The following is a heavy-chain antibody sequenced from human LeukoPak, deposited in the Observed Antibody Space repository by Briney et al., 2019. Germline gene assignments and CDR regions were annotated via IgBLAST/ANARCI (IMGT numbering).Heavy chain of an antibody. J-gene: IGHJ4*02. D-gene: IGHD3-10*01. Sequence: SETLSLTCTVSGGSISSYSWSWIRQPAGKGLEWIGRIFASGSTKYNPSPKSRVTMSVETSKKQFSLKLSSVTAADTAVYYCARTRYYYNSRSYGAPYYFDYWGQGTLVTVSS. CDR1: GGSISSYS. V-gene: IGHV4-4*07. CDR2: IFASGST. CDR3: ARTRYYYNSRSYGAPYYFDY.